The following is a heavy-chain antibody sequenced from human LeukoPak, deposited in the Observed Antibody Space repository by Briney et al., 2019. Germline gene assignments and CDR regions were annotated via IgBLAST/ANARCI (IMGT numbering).Heavy chain of an antibody. V-gene: IGHV3-30*03. J-gene: IGHJ4*02. CDR3: AWGVEYYDFWSGKIDY. D-gene: IGHD3-3*01. CDR2: ISYDGSNK. CDR1: GFPFSSYW. Sequence: GGSLRLSCVASGFPFSSYWMTWVRQAPGKGLEWVAVISYDGSNKYYADSVKGRFTISRDNSKNTLYLQMNSLRAEDTAVYYCAWGVEYYDFWSGKIDYWGQGTLVTVSS.